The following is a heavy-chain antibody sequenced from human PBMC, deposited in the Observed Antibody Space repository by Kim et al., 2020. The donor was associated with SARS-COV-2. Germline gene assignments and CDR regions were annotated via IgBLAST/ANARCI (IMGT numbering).Heavy chain of an antibody. V-gene: IGHV4-34*01. D-gene: IGHD5-18*01. J-gene: IGHJ4*02. Sequence: SGSTNYNPSLKSRVTISVDTSKNQFSLKLSSVTAADTAVYYCARGPAMRYWGQGTLVTVSS. CDR2: SGST. CDR3: ARGPAMRY.